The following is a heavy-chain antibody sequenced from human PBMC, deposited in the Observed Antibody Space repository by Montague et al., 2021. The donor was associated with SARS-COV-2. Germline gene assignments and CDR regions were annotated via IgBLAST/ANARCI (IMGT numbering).Heavy chain of an antibody. CDR1: GFTFDDYT. D-gene: IGHD4-17*01. CDR3: AKDINRLGYGDYLFDY. V-gene: IGHV3-43*01. J-gene: IGHJ4*02. Sequence: SQRLSCAASGFTFDDYTMHWVRQAPGKDLEWVSLISWDGGITEYADSVKGRFTISRDNSKNSLYLQMNSLRTEDTALYYCAKDINRLGYGDYLFDYWGQGTLVTVSS. CDR2: ISWDGGIT.